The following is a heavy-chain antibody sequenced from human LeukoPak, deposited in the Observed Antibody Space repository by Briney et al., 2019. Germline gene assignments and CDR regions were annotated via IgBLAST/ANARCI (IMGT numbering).Heavy chain of an antibody. J-gene: IGHJ4*02. CDR1: GVPITSGGYY. Sequence: PSETLSLTCTASGVPITSGGYYWSWIRQHPGKGLEWLGYIYYSGSTYYNPSLKSRVTISLDTSKNHFSLRLTSVTAADTAVYYCARGPVRDYSNYWGQGTLVTVSS. D-gene: IGHD4-11*01. V-gene: IGHV4-31*03. CDR2: IYYSGST. CDR3: ARGPVRDYSNY.